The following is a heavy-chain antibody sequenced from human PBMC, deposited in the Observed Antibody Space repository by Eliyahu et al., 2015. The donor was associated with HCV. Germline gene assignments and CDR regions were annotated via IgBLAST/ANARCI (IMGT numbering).Heavy chain of an antibody. V-gene: IGHV3-7*01. CDR2: IDEDGGET. CDR3: VREVRTGAMDV. J-gene: IGHJ6*02. CDR1: GFTFSGHW. Sequence: VHLVESGGGLVQPGGSXRLSCTASGFTFSGHWMHXVRQXPGKGLEWVANIDEDGGETNHVGSVGGRFTISRDNARGVLNLHMNSLGVDDTAIYYCVREVRTGAMDVWGQGTAVSVSS.